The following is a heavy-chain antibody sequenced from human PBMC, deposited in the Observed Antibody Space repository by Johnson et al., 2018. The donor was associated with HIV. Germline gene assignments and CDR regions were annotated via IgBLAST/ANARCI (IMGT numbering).Heavy chain of an antibody. D-gene: IGHD6-13*01. Sequence: QVQLVESGGGVVQPGRSLRLSCAVSGFTLSSYVMHWVRQAPGKGLEWVAVMSYDGSDKYYADSVKGRFTISRDNARNSLYLQMNSLRAEDTALYFCARGKGAAVGLDAFDIWGQGTMVTVSS. CDR3: ARGKGAAVGLDAFDI. V-gene: IGHV3-30*04. CDR2: MSYDGSDK. J-gene: IGHJ3*02. CDR1: GFTLSSYV.